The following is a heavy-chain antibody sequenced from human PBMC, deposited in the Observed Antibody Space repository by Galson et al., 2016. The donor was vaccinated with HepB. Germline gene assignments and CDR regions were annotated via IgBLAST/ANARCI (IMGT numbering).Heavy chain of an antibody. V-gene: IGHV3-21*01. Sequence: SLRLSCAASGFNFNTYDMNWVRQAPGKGLEWVSYISRTSSYIYYADSVRGRFTISRDNAKISLFLQLNSLRAADTAIYYCARDMAGYNRIDFWGLGTLVTVSS. CDR2: ISRTSSYI. CDR1: GFNFNTYD. J-gene: IGHJ4*02. D-gene: IGHD5-24*01. CDR3: ARDMAGYNRIDF.